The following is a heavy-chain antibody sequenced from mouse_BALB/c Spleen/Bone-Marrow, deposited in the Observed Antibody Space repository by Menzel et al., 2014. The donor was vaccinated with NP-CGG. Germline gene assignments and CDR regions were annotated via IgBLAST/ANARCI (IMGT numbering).Heavy chain of an antibody. CDR3: VRPYDYGTWFAY. CDR1: GFTFSTYG. CDR2: ISNGGIYT. J-gene: IGHJ3*01. V-gene: IGHV5-6*01. Sequence: EVMLVESGGDLVKPGGSLKLSCAASGFTFSTYGTSWVRPTPDKRLEWVAAISNGGIYTYYPDTVKGRFTISRDNAKNTLYLQMSSLKSEDTAMYYCVRPYDYGTWFAYWGQGTLVTVSA. D-gene: IGHD2-4*01.